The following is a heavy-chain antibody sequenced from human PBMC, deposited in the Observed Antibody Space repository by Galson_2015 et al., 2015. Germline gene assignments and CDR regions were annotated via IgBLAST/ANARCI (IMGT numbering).Heavy chain of an antibody. CDR3: TTDLEWLPFDY. V-gene: IGHV3-15*01. D-gene: IGHD3-3*01. CDR2: IKSKTDGGTT. Sequence: SLRLSCAASGFTFSNAWVSWVRQAPGKGLEWVGRIKSKTDGGTTDYAAPVKGRFTISSDDSKNTLYLQMNSLKTEDTAVYYCTTDLEWLPFDYWGQGTLVTVSS. J-gene: IGHJ4*02. CDR1: GFTFSNAW.